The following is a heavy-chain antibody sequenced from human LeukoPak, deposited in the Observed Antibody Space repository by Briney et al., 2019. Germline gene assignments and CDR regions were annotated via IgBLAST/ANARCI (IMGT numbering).Heavy chain of an antibody. CDR1: GGSVRSYY. Sequence: SETLSLTCTVSGGSVRSYYWSWIRQPPGEGLEWIAYIHNSGSTNYNPSLKSRVTISVDTSKNQFSLKLRSVTAADTAVYYCVGDWEGFNFDIWGQGTMVTVSS. J-gene: IGHJ3*02. D-gene: IGHD1-26*01. V-gene: IGHV4-59*02. CDR2: IHNSGST. CDR3: VGDWEGFNFDI.